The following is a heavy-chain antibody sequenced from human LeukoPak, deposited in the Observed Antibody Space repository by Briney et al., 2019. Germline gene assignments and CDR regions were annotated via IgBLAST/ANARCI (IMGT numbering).Heavy chain of an antibody. Sequence: ASVKVSCKAPGYTFTSYGISWVRQAPGQGLEWMGWISAYNGNTNYAQKLQGRVTMTTDTSTSTAYMELRSLRSDDTAVYYCARDYTVPRAAIVTESWGQGTLVTVSS. CDR3: ARDYTVPRAAIVTES. V-gene: IGHV1-18*01. D-gene: IGHD6-13*01. J-gene: IGHJ5*02. CDR2: ISAYNGNT. CDR1: GYTFTSYG.